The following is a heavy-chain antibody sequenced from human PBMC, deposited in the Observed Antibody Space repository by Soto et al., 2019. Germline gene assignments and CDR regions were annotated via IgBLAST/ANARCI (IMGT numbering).Heavy chain of an antibody. CDR1: GGTFSSYA. Sequence: QVQLVQSGAEVKKPGSSVEVSCKASGGTFSSYAISWVRQAPGQGLEWMGGIIPIFGTANYAQKFQGRVTITADESTSTAYMELSSLRSEDTAVYYCARGLVPTVIEGGYFQHWGQGTLVTVSS. CDR3: ARGLVPTVIEGGYFQH. V-gene: IGHV1-69*01. J-gene: IGHJ1*01. D-gene: IGHD2-8*02. CDR2: IIPIFGTA.